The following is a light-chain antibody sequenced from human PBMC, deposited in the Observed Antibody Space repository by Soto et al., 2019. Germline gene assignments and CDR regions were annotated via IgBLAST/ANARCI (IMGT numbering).Light chain of an antibody. CDR2: DAS. CDR1: QSVSSY. Sequence: EIGLSQSPATLSLSKGERATLSCRASQSVSSYLAWYQQKPGQAPRLLIYDASNRATGIPARFSGSASGTDFTLTISRLEPEDFAVYFCQQYSDLPMTFGQGTRLEIK. V-gene: IGKV3-11*01. J-gene: IGKJ5*01. CDR3: QQYSDLPMT.